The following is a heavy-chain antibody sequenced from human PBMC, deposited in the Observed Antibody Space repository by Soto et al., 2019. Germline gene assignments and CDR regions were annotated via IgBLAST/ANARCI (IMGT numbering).Heavy chain of an antibody. CDR2: ISAYNGNT. J-gene: IGHJ6*02. Sequence: QVQLVQSGAEVKKPGASVKVSCKASGYTFTSYGISWVRQAPGQGLEWMGWISAYNGNTNYAQKLQGRVTVTTDTSTSTAYMELGSLRSDDTAVYYCARDMVRGVIITYYYYYGMAVWGQGTTATVSS. V-gene: IGHV1-18*01. D-gene: IGHD3-10*01. CDR1: GYTFTSYG. CDR3: ARDMVRGVIITYYYYYGMAV.